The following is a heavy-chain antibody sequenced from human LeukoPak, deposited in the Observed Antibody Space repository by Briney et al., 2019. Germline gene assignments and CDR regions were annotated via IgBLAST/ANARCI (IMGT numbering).Heavy chain of an antibody. CDR2: ISSSSSTI. CDR1: GFTFSSYS. CDR3: ARDDALYSSGYPPSSAFDI. J-gene: IGHJ3*02. Sequence: QPGGSLRLSCAASGFTFSSYSMNWVRQAPGKGLEWVSYISSSSSTIYYADSVKGRFTISRDNAKNSLYLQMNSLRAEDTAVYYCARDDALYSSGYPPSSAFDIWGQGTMVTVSS. D-gene: IGHD3-22*01. V-gene: IGHV3-48*01.